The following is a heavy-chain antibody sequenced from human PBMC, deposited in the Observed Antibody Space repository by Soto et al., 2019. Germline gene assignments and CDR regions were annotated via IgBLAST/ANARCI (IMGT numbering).Heavy chain of an antibody. V-gene: IGHV3-30-3*01. D-gene: IGHD3-22*01. Sequence: QVQLVESGGGVVQPGGSLRLSCAASGFTFSTSAMHWVRQAPGQGLEWMAIISYGGVNKYYADSVKGRFTISRDISESTLYLQMNSLRTEDTAVYYCAREEFEDGRGHFDYWGQGTLVSVSS. CDR1: GFTFSTSA. CDR3: AREEFEDGRGHFDY. J-gene: IGHJ4*02. CDR2: ISYGGVNK.